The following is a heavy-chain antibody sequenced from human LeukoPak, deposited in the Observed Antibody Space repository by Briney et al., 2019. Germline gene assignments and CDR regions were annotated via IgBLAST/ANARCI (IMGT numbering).Heavy chain of an antibody. CDR2: INPNSGGT. Sequence: GASVKVSCKASGYTFTGYYMHWVRQAPGQGLEWMGWINPNSGGTNYAQTFQGRVTMTRDTSITTAYMELSSLRSDDTAVFYCARFRGGGFCSSTSCLNWFDPWGQGTLVIVSS. CDR3: ARFRGGGFCSSTSCLNWFDP. V-gene: IGHV1-2*02. CDR1: GYTFTGYY. D-gene: IGHD2-2*01. J-gene: IGHJ5*02.